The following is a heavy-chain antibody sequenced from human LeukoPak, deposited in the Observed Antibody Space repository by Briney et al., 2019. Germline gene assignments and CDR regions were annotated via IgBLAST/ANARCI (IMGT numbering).Heavy chain of an antibody. D-gene: IGHD6-13*01. Sequence: GGSLRLSCAASGFTFSSYSMNWVRQAPGKGLEWVSSISSSSSYIYYADSVKGRFTISRDNAKNSLYLQMNSLRAEDTAVYYCARGGIAAAGLNWFDPWGQGTLVTVSS. J-gene: IGHJ5*02. CDR3: ARGGIAAAGLNWFDP. V-gene: IGHV3-21*01. CDR1: GFTFSSYS. CDR2: ISSSSSYI.